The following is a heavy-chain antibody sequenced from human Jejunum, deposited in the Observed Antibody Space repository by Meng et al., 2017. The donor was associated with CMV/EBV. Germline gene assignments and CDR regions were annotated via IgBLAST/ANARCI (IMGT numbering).Heavy chain of an antibody. J-gene: IGHJ4*02. V-gene: IGHV3-53*01. D-gene: IGHD1-7*01. CDR1: GFTVSSNY. CDR3: ARNFGITGTNFGY. Sequence: GEVVESGGGFIQPGGSLRLSCAASGFTVSSNYMSWVRQAPGKGLEWVSVIYSGGDTYYADSVKGRFTISRDDSKNTVYLQMNSLRAEDTAMYYCARNFGITGTNFGYWGQGTLVTVSS. CDR2: IYSGGDT.